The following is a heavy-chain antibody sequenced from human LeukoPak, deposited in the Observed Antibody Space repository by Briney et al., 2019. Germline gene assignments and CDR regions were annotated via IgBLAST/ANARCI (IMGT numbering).Heavy chain of an antibody. V-gene: IGHV1-3*01. CDR1: GYTFTSYA. J-gene: IGHJ4*02. D-gene: IGHD6-19*01. CDR2: INAGNGNT. CDR3: ARDRNGVAGLDY. Sequence: ASVKVSCKAPGYTFTSYAMHWVRQAPGQRLEWMGWINAGNGNTKYSQKFQGRVTITRDTSASTAYMELSSLRSEDTAVYYCARDRNGVAGLDYWGQGTLVNGSS.